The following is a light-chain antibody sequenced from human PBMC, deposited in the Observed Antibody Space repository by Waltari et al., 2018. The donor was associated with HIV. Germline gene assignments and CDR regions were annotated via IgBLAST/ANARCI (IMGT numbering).Light chain of an antibody. CDR2: GNN. V-gene: IGLV1-40*01. J-gene: IGLJ1*01. CDR3: QSYDSRLTHNYV. CDR1: SSNIGAGYD. Sequence: QSVLTQPPSVSGAPGQRVTISCTGSSSNIGAGYDAHWYQQLPGTAPKLPVYGNNNRPSRPPDRFMGSKSGTSASLAITGLQAEDEADYYCQSYDSRLTHNYVFGTGTKVTVL.